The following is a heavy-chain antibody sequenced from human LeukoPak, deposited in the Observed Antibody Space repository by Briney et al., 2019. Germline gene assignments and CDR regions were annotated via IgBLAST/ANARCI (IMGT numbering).Heavy chain of an antibody. CDR2: IYYSGST. CDR1: GGSISSSSYY. CDR3: ASGTYYYYMDV. Sequence: SETLSLTCTVSGGSISSSSYYWGWIRQPPGKGLEWIGSIYYSGSTNYNPSLKSRVTISVDTSKNQFSLKLSSVTAADTAVYYCASGTYYYYMDVWGKGTTVTVSS. D-gene: IGHD1-1*01. J-gene: IGHJ6*03. V-gene: IGHV4-39*07.